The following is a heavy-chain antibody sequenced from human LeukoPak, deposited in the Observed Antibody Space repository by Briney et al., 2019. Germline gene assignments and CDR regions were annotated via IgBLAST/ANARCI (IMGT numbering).Heavy chain of an antibody. Sequence: EASVKVSCKASGYTFTGYYMHWVRQAPGQGLEWMGWINPNSGGTNYAQKFQGRVTMTRDTSIGTAYMELSRLRSDDTAVYYCAREVAVAGTSGWFDPWGQGTLVTVSS. J-gene: IGHJ5*02. CDR3: AREVAVAGTSGWFDP. CDR1: GYTFTGYY. V-gene: IGHV1-2*02. CDR2: INPNSGGT. D-gene: IGHD6-19*01.